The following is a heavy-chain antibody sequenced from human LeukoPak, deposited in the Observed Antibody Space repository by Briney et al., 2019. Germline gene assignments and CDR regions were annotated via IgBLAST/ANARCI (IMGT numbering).Heavy chain of an antibody. CDR2: ISWNSGHI. Sequence: GGSLRLSCAASGFTFDEYAMHWVRQAPGKGLEWVSGISWNSGHIGYADSVKGRFTISRDNAKNSLYLQMNSLRAEDTALYYCAKDRTAGYFGSNDAFDIWGQGTMVTVSS. V-gene: IGHV3-9*01. CDR3: AKDRTAGYFGSNDAFDI. CDR1: GFTFDEYA. J-gene: IGHJ3*02. D-gene: IGHD3-9*01.